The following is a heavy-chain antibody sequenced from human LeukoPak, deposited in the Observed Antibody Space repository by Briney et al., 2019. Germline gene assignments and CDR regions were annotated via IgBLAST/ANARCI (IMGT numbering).Heavy chain of an antibody. CDR1: GFTFGDYA. J-gene: IGHJ4*02. V-gene: IGHV3-49*04. CDR3: TRGSDYDSSGYPTDY. D-gene: IGHD3-22*01. CDR2: IRSKAYGGTT. Sequence: PGGSLRLSCTASGFTFGDYAMSWVRQAPGKGLEWVGFIRSKAYGGTTEYAASAKGRFTISRDDSKSIAYLQMNSLKTEDTAVYYCTRGSDYDSSGYPTDYWGQGTLVTVSS.